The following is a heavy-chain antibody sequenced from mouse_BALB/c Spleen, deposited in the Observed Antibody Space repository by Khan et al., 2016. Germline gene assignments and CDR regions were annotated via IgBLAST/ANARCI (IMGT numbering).Heavy chain of an antibody. D-gene: IGHD1-1*01. CDR1: GYSITSDYA. J-gene: IGHJ4*01. CDR3: ARSGYGDKDAMDY. CDR2: ISYSGST. V-gene: IGHV3-2*02. Sequence: EVKLLESGPGLVKPSQSLSLTCTVTGYSITSDYAWNWIRQFPGNRLEWMGYISYSGSTSYNPSLKSRISITRDTSKNQFFLQLNSVTSEDTATYYFARSGYGDKDAMDYWGQGTSVTVSS.